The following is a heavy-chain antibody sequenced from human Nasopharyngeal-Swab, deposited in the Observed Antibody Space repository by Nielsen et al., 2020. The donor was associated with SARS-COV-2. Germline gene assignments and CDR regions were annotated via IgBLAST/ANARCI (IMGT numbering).Heavy chain of an antibody. CDR2: ISKDGGTT. J-gene: IGHJ4*02. V-gene: IGHV3-43*02. CDR1: GFRFDDYA. Sequence: GESLKISFAASGFRFDDYAMHWVRQTPGKGLEWVSLISKDGGTTYYADSVKGRFTISRDNSKNSLYLQVNSLRTEDTALYYCAKETYNSTYYFFDSWGQGTLVTVSS. D-gene: IGHD4-11*01. CDR3: AKETYNSTYYFFDS.